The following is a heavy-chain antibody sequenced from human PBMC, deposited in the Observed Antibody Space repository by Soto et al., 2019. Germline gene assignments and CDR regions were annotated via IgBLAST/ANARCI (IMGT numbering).Heavy chain of an antibody. V-gene: IGHV3-33*01. CDR3: ARDARYCSGGSCYTYYYMDV. CDR1: GFTFSSYG. J-gene: IGHJ6*03. Sequence: GGSLRLSCAASGFTFSSYGMHWVRQAPGKGLEWVAVIWYDGSNKYYADSVKGRFTISRDNSKNTLYLQMNSLRAEDTAVYYCARDARYCSGGSCYTYYYMDVWGKGTTVTVSS. D-gene: IGHD2-15*01. CDR2: IWYDGSNK.